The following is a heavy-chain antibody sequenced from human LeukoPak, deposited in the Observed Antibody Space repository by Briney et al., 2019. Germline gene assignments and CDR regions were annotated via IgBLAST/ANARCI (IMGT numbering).Heavy chain of an antibody. CDR3: ASRPDELLLSLFDF. V-gene: IGHV1-24*01. Sequence: ASVKVSCKVSGYTLTELSMHWVRQAPGKGLEWMGGFDPEDGETIYAQKFQGRVTMTEDTSTDTAYMELSRLRSDDTAVYYCASRPDELLLSLFDFWGQGAPVTV. CDR2: FDPEDGET. D-gene: IGHD1-7*01. J-gene: IGHJ4*02. CDR1: GYTLTELS.